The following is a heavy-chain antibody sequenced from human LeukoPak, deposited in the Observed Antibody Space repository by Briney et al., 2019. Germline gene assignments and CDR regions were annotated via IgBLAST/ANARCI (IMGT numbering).Heavy chain of an antibody. D-gene: IGHD3-22*01. CDR3: AKRGVVIRVILVGFHKEAYYFDS. Sequence: GGSLRLSCAVSGLTLSNYGMSWVRQAPGKGLEWVAGISGSGGTTMYADSVKGRFTISRDSPKNTLYLQMHSLRAEDTAVYFCAKRGVVIRVILVGFHKEAYYFDSWGQGALVTVSS. CDR1: GLTLSNYG. V-gene: IGHV3-23*01. J-gene: IGHJ4*02. CDR2: ISGSGGTT.